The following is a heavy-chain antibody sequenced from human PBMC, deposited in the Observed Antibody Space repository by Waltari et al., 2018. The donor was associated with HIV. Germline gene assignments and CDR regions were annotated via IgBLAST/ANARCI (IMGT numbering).Heavy chain of an antibody. CDR2: IKEDGSEK. V-gene: IGHV3-7*01. CDR3: ARVGIVVVPAGTPNDACDV. CDR1: GFTLISHW. J-gene: IGHJ3*01. D-gene: IGHD2-2*01. Sequence: EVQLVESGGGLVQPGGSLRPSCAASGFTLISHWMTWVRQAPGKGLEWVANIKEDGSEKHYVDSVKGRFTISRDNAENSLFLQMNSLRADDTAVYYCARVGIVVVPAGTPNDACDVWGQGTMVTVSS.